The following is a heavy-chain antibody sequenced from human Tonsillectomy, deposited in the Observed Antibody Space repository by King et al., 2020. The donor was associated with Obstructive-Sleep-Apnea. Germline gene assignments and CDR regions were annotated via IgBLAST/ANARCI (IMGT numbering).Heavy chain of an antibody. Sequence: VQLVESGGGLVKPGGSLRLSCAASGITFSNAWMTWVRQAPGKGLEWLGRIQSKTDGGSADYAAPVKDRFFISRDDSKNTLYLQMNSLKTEDSAVYYCTSDIGYTGIYGMDVWGQGTTVTVS. V-gene: IGHV3-15*01. CDR1: GITFSNAW. J-gene: IGHJ6*02. D-gene: IGHD1-1*01. CDR3: TSDIGYTGIYGMDV. CDR2: IQSKTDGGSA.